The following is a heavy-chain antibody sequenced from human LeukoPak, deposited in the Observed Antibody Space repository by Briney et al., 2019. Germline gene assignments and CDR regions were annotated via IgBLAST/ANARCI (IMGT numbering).Heavy chain of an antibody. V-gene: IGHV3-21*04. CDR2: ISSSSSYI. D-gene: IGHD6-13*01. Sequence: GGSLRLSCAASGFAFSSYSMNWVRQAPGKGLEWVSSISSSSSYIYYADSVKGRFTISRDSAKNSLYLQMNSLRAEDTAVYYCAKGKAADYYYYMDVWGKGTTVTVSS. J-gene: IGHJ6*03. CDR3: AKGKAADYYYYMDV. CDR1: GFAFSSYS.